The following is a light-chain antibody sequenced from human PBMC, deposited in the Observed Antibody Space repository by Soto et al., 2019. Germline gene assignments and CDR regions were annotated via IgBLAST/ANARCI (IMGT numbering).Light chain of an antibody. CDR1: QNISRS. Sequence: EIVMTQSPATLSVSPGERATLSCRASQNISRSLAWYQQKPGQGPSLLIYGTSTRAGGVPARFSGSGSGTDFTLTISSLQSEDFAVYYCQQYNNWPWTFGQGTKVDIK. CDR2: GTS. J-gene: IGKJ1*01. CDR3: QQYNNWPWT. V-gene: IGKV3-15*01.